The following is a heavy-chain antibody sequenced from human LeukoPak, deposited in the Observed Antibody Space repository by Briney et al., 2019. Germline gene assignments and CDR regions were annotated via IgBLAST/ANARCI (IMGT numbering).Heavy chain of an antibody. J-gene: IGHJ4*02. CDR2: TNPNSGGT. Sequence: ASVKVSCKASGYTFTGYYMHWVRQAPGQGLEWMGRTNPNSGGTNYAQKFQGRVTMTRDTSISTAYMELSRLRSDDTAVYYCAACGYSYGCPDYWGQGTLVTVSS. V-gene: IGHV1-2*06. D-gene: IGHD5-18*01. CDR3: AACGYSYGCPDY. CDR1: GYTFTGYY.